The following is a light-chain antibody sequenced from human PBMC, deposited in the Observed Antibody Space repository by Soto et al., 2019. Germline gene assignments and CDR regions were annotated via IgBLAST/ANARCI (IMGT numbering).Light chain of an antibody. CDR2: DAS. V-gene: IGKV1-9*01. Sequence: DIPLTQSPSFLSASVGDRVTITCWASQGINSHLAWYQQMPGKVPNLLIYDASTLQSGVPSRFSGSGSGTEFTLTISSLQPEDFAAYYCQQLNSHPFSFGGGTKVEIK. CDR1: QGINSH. J-gene: IGKJ4*01. CDR3: QQLNSHPFS.